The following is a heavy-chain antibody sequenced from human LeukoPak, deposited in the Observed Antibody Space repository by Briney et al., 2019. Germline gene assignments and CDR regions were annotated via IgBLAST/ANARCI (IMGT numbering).Heavy chain of an antibody. D-gene: IGHD1-1*01. Sequence: SETLSLTCTVSGGSISTYYWSWIRQPPGEGLEWIGYISNGGTTKYNPSLKSRVTISVDTSKNQLSLKLSSATAADTAVYHCVRLQPNTGEWAFDIWGQGTMVSVSS. CDR3: VRLQPNTGEWAFDI. V-gene: IGHV4-59*01. CDR1: GGSISTYY. J-gene: IGHJ3*02. CDR2: ISNGGTT.